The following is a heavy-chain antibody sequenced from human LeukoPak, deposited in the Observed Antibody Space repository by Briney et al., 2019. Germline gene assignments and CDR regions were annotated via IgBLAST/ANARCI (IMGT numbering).Heavy chain of an antibody. CDR2: IIPILGIA. J-gene: IGHJ6*03. CDR3: ARSLRTLGRGDAYYYYYYMDV. V-gene: IGHV1-69*02. CDR1: GGTFSSYT. D-gene: IGHD7-27*01. Sequence: SVKVSCKASGGTFSSYTISWVRQAPGQGLEWMGRIIPILGIANYAQKFQGRVTITADKSTSTAYTELSSLRSEDTAVYYCARSLRTLGRGDAYYYYYYMDVWRKGTTVTVSS.